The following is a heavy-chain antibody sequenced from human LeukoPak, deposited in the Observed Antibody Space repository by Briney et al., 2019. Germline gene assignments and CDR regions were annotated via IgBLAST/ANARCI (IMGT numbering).Heavy chain of an antibody. CDR2: ISGSGGST. V-gene: IGHV3-23*01. D-gene: IGHD6-19*01. CDR1: GFNCSSYA. J-gene: IGHJ4*02. Sequence: GGSLRLSCAASGFNCSSYAMSWVRQAPGKGLEWVSAISGSGGSTYYADSVKGRFTISRDNSKNTLYLQMNSPRAEDTAVYYCAKAPGIAVAGLFDYWGQGTLVTVSS. CDR3: AKAPGIAVAGLFDY.